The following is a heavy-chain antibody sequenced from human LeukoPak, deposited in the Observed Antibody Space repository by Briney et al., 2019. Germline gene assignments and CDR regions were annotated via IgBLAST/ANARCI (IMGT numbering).Heavy chain of an antibody. V-gene: IGHV3-23*01. CDR2: ISGSAVTT. CDR1: GFTFTSHA. Sequence: GGSLRLSCAASGFTFTSHAMSWVRQAPGKGLEWVSAISGSAVTTYYADSVKGRFTISRDNSKNTLYLQMNSLRAEDTAVYYCARRDGYNLLDYWGQGTLVTVSS. D-gene: IGHD5-24*01. CDR3: ARRDGYNLLDY. J-gene: IGHJ4*02.